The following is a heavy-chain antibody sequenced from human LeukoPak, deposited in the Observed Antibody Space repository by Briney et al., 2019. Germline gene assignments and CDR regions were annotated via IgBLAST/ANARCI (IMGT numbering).Heavy chain of an antibody. V-gene: IGHV4-34*01. CDR3: ARIRVCCGGDASDAFDI. Sequence: SETLSLTCAVYGGSFSGYYWSWIRQPPGKGLGWIGEINHSGSTNYNPSLKSRVTISVDTSKNQFSLKLSSVTAADTAVYYCARIRVCCGGDASDAFDIWGQGTMVTVSS. J-gene: IGHJ3*02. CDR2: INHSGST. CDR1: GGSFSGYY. D-gene: IGHD2-21*02.